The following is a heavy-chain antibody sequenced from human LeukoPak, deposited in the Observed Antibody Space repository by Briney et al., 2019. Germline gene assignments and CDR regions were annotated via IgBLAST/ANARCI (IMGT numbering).Heavy chain of an antibody. V-gene: IGHV4-39*07. CDR1: GGSISSSSYY. CDR3: TREQLNYFGP. Sequence: SETLSLTCTVSGGSISSSSYYWGWIRQPPGKGLEWIGSIYYSGSTYYNPSLKSRVTISVDTSKNQVSLQLNSVTPEDTALYYCTREQLNYFGPWGQGTLVTVSS. J-gene: IGHJ5*02. D-gene: IGHD2-2*01. CDR2: IYYSGST.